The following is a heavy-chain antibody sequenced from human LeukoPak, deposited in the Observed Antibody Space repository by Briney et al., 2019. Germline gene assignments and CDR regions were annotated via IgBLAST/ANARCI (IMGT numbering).Heavy chain of an antibody. V-gene: IGHV3-7*03. Sequence: GGSLRLSCAASGFTFSDYWMSWVRQAPGKGLEWVANIKKDGGERYYVDSVKGRFTISRDNAKNSLYLQMNSLRAEDTAVYYCARLSYYYDSSGYPFDYWGQGTLVTVSS. D-gene: IGHD3-22*01. CDR2: IKKDGGER. CDR3: ARLSYYYDSSGYPFDY. CDR1: GFTFSDYW. J-gene: IGHJ4*02.